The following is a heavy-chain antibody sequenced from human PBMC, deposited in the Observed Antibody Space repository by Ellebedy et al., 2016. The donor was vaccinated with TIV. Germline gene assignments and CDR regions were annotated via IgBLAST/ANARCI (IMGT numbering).Heavy chain of an antibody. CDR2: ISAYNGNT. J-gene: IGHJ6*02. CDR3: ARGARMVRGTHYYYGMDV. D-gene: IGHD3-10*01. CDR1: GYTFTSYG. Sequence: ASVKVSCXASGYTFTSYGISWVRQAPGQGLEWMGWISAYNGNTNYAQKLQGRVTMTTDTSTSTAYMELRSLRSDDTAVYYCARGARMVRGTHYYYGMDVWGQGTTVTVSS. V-gene: IGHV1-18*01.